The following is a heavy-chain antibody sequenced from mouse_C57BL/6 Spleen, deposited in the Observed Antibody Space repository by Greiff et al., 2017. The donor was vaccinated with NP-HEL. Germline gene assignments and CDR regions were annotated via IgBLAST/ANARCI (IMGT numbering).Heavy chain of an antibody. J-gene: IGHJ4*01. CDR1: GYAFSSYW. D-gene: IGHD2-1*01. Sequence: QVQLKQSGAELVKPGASVKISCKASGYAFSSYWMNWVKQRPGKGLEWIGQIYPGDGDTNYNGKFKGKATLTADKSSSTAYMQLSSLTSEDSAVYFCARGKDLYGNYGYAMDYWGQGTSVTVSS. CDR2: IYPGDGDT. CDR3: ARGKDLYGNYGYAMDY. V-gene: IGHV1-80*01.